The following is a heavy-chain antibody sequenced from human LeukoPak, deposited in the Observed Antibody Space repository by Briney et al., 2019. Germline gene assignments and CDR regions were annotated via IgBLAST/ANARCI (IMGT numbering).Heavy chain of an antibody. D-gene: IGHD6-13*01. CDR2: IRYDGSNK. CDR1: GFTFSSYG. J-gene: IGHJ6*03. V-gene: IGHV3-30*02. CDR3: ARLKGIAAAGTHLTVHDYYYYYYMDV. Sequence: PGGSLRLSCAASGFTFSSYGMHWVRQAPGKGLEWVAFIRYDGSNKYYADSVKGRFTISRDNAKNSLYLQMNSLRAEDTAVYYCARLKGIAAAGTHLTVHDYYYYYYMDVWGKGTTVTTSS.